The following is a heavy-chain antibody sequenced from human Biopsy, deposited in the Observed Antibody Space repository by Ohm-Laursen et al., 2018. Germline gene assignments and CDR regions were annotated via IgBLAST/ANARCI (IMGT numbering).Heavy chain of an antibody. CDR2: INLNSGNA. J-gene: IGHJ6*02. Sequence: ASVKVSCKASGYTFAGYYLHWVRQAPGHGLEWMGWINLNSGNANYAQSFQGRLTVTRDTSISTAYMELTSLTFDDTAIYYCARVPAYPSIDGYYGLDLWGQGTTVIVSS. D-gene: IGHD3-9*01. CDR1: GYTFAGYY. CDR3: ARVPAYPSIDGYYGLDL. V-gene: IGHV1-2*02.